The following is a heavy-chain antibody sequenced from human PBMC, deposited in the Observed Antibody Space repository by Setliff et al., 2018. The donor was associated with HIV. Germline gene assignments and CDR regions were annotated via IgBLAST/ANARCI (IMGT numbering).Heavy chain of an antibody. J-gene: IGHJ4*02. V-gene: IGHV4-39*01. CDR1: GGSISTSRYY. D-gene: IGHD3-3*01. Sequence: SETLSLTCTVSGGSISTSRYYWGWIRQPPGKGLEWIGSINYRGNTYYNPSLKSRAAISVDTLKNQFCLYLSSVTASDTAVYYCASLCRLSGFWISFLPDYWGQGILVTVSS. CDR3: ASLCRLSGFWISFLPDY. CDR2: INYRGNT.